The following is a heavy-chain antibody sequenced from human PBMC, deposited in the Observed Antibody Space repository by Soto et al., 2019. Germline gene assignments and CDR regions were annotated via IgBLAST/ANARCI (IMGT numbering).Heavy chain of an antibody. CDR1: GDGFASRD. CDR3: ARDGPYYDSSGYYSSFAYFDY. D-gene: IGHD3-22*01. V-gene: IGHV1-8*01. CDR2: MNPNSGNT. J-gene: IGHJ4*02. Sequence: CSEARGDGFASRDRRWLRQATGQGLEWMGWMNPNSGNTGYAQKFQGRVTMTRNTSTSTAYMELRSLRSDDTAVYYCARDGPYYDSSGYYSSFAYFDYWGQGTLVTVSS.